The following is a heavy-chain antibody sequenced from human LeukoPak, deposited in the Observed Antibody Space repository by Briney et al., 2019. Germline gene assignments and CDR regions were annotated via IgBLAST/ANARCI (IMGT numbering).Heavy chain of an antibody. V-gene: IGHV3-23*01. D-gene: IGHD2/OR15-2a*01. J-gene: IGHJ4*02. CDR1: EFTFSSYA. Sequence: GGSLRLSCAASEFTFSSYAMIWVRQAPGKGLEWVSGIGGSGGSTYYADSVKGRFTISRDNSKSTLYLQMNSLRAEDTGIYYCAKAPRQYPRGFDYWGRGTLVTVSS. CDR2: IGGSGGST. CDR3: AKAPRQYPRGFDY.